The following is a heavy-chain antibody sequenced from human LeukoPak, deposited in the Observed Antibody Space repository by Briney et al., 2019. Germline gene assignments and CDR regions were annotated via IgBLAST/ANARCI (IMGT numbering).Heavy chain of an antibody. CDR2: IRYDGSNK. J-gene: IGHJ6*03. CDR3: AKGEQLGHYYYYMDV. Sequence: GGSLRLSCAASGFTFSSYGMHWVRQAPGKGLEWVAFIRYDGSNKYYADSVKGRFTISRDNSKNTLYLQMNSLRAEDTAVYYCAKGEQLGHYYYYMDVWGKGTTVTVSS. CDR1: GFTFSSYG. D-gene: IGHD6-6*01. V-gene: IGHV3-30*02.